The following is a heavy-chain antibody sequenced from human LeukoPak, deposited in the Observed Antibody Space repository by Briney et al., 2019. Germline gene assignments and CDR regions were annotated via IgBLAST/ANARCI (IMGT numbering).Heavy chain of an antibody. Sequence: GGSLRLSCAASGFTFDDYAVHWVRQVPGKGLEWVSSFNWNTGNIDYADSVKGRFTISRDNAKNSLYLQMNSLRTEDTAFYYCAEVHCSSADCFTGGFDCWGQGTLSSSPQ. V-gene: IGHV3-9*01. D-gene: IGHD2-2*02. J-gene: IGHJ4*02. CDR2: FNWNTGNI. CDR3: AEVHCSSADCFTGGFDC. CDR1: GFTFDDYA.